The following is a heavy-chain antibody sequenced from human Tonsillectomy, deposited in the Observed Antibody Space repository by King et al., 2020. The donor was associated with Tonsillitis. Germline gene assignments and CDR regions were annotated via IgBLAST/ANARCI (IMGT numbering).Heavy chain of an antibody. V-gene: IGHV3-53*01. CDR3: ARGRGYSGYHFDY. Sequence: VQLVESGGGLIQPGGSLRLSCAASGFTVSSNYMSWVRQAPGKGLEWGSVLYSGGSTYYADAVKGRFTTSRDNSKNTLYLQMNSLRAEDTAVYYCARGRGYSGYHFDYWGQGTLVTVSS. CDR2: LYSGGST. D-gene: IGHD5-12*01. J-gene: IGHJ4*02. CDR1: GFTVSSNY.